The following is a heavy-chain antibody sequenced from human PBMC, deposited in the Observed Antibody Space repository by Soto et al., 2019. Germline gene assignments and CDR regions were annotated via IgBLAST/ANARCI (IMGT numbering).Heavy chain of an antibody. J-gene: IGHJ4*02. CDR1: GFIFSDFG. CDR3: ASPREGQWLVFDH. CDR2: ISKDGSDT. Sequence: PGGSLRLSCVVSGFIFSDFGMHWVRQSPGEGLAWVASISKDGSDTYYAESVKGRLTISRDDSKSTVFLQMNTLKVDDTAAYFCASPREGQWLVFDHWGQRTLVT. D-gene: IGHD6-19*01. V-gene: IGHV3-30*03.